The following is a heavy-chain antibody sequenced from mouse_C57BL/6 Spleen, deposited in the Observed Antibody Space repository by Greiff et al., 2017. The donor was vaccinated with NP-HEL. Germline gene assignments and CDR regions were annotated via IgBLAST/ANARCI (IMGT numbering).Heavy chain of an antibody. CDR1: GYAFSSSW. CDR2: IYPGDGDT. Sequence: VQLKESGPELVKPGASVKISCKASGYAFSSSWMNWVKQRPGKGLEWIGRIYPGDGDTNYNGKFKGKATLTADKSSSTAYMQLSSLTSEDSAVYFCAGYDYGMDYWGQGTSVTVSS. V-gene: IGHV1-82*01. D-gene: IGHD2-4*01. J-gene: IGHJ4*01. CDR3: AGYDYGMDY.